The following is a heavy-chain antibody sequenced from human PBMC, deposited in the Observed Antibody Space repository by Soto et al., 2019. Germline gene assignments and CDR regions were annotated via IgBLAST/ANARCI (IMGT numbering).Heavy chain of an antibody. CDR3: ARDLLAEVPAY. V-gene: IGHV1-18*04. J-gene: IGHJ4*02. CDR2: ISAYNGNT. CDR1: GYTFTGSG. D-gene: IGHD6-19*01. Sequence: ASVKVSCKASGYTFTGSGISWVRQAPGQGLEWMGWISAYNGNTNYAQKLQDRVTMTTDTSTSTAYMELRSLRSDDTAVYYCARDLLAEVPAYWGQGTLVTVSS.